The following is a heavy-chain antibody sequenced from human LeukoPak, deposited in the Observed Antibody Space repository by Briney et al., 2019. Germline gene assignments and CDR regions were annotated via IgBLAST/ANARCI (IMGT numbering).Heavy chain of an antibody. V-gene: IGHV3-23*01. D-gene: IGHD3-9*01. CDR2: ISGSGGST. Sequence: PGGSLRLSCAASGFTFSSYAMSWVRQAPGKGLEWVSAISGSGGSTYYADSVKGRFTISRDNSKNTLYLQMNSLRAEDTAVYYCAKVLTFDYAGNWFDPWGQGTLVTVSS. CDR1: GFTFSSYA. J-gene: IGHJ5*02. CDR3: AKVLTFDYAGNWFDP.